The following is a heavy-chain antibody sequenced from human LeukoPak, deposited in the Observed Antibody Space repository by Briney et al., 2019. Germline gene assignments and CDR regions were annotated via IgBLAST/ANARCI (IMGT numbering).Heavy chain of an antibody. V-gene: IGHV2-5*02. Sequence: SGPTLVKPTQTLTLTCNFSGFSLSTSGVGVGWIRQPPGQALEWLGIIYWDDEKRYSPSLKSRLTITKDTSNNQVVLTMTNMDPVDTARYFCAHSVCGGDCYWADYWGQGTLVTVSS. CDR3: AHSVCGGDCYWADY. J-gene: IGHJ4*02. CDR1: GFSLSTSGVG. D-gene: IGHD2-21*02. CDR2: IYWDDEK.